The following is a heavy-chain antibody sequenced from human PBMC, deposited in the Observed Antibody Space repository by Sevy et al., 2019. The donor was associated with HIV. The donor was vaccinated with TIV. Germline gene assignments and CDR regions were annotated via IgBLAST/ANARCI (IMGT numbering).Heavy chain of an antibody. V-gene: IGHV3-74*01. CDR2: INSDGSST. D-gene: IGHD6-13*01. CDR1: GFSFSSYW. J-gene: IGHJ1*01. CDR3: ARDSSRSWYFEYFQH. Sequence: GGSLRLSCAASGFSFSSYWMHWVRQAPGKGLVWVSRINSDGSSTSYADSVKGRFTSSRDNTKNTLYLQMNSLRAEDTAVYYCARDSSRSWYFEYFQHWGQGTLVTVSS.